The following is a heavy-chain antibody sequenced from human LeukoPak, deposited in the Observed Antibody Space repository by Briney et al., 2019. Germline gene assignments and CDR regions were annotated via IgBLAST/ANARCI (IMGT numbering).Heavy chain of an antibody. D-gene: IGHD5-12*01. V-gene: IGHV4-31*03. Sequence: PSETLSLTCTVSGGSISSGGYYWSWIRQHPGKGLEWIGYIYYSGSTYYNPSLKSRVTISVDTSKNQFSLKLSSVTAADTAVYYCARVGWMATNYYFDYWGQGTLVTVSS. CDR3: ARVGWMATNYYFDY. CDR2: IYYSGST. J-gene: IGHJ4*02. CDR1: GGSISSGGYY.